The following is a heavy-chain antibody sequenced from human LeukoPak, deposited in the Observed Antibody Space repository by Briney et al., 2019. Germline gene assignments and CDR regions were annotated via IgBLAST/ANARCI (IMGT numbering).Heavy chain of an antibody. D-gene: IGHD2-21*01. J-gene: IGHJ4*02. V-gene: IGHV1-2*02. CDR2: INPYSGDT. CDR1: GYSFTGYY. CDR3: AREGVTYCGDY. Sequence: ASVKVSCKASGYSFTGYYIHWLRQAPGQGLEWMGWINPYSGDTNYARKFQGRVTMTTDTSTSTAYMELRSLRSDDTAVYYCAREGVTYCGDYWGQGTLVTVSS.